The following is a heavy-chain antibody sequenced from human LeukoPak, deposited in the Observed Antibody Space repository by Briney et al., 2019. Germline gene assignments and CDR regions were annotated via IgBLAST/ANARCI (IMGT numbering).Heavy chain of an antibody. Sequence: VASVKVSCKASGYTFTSYDINWVRQATGQGLEWMGWMNPNSGNTGYAQKFQGRVTMTRNTSISTAYMELSSLRSEDTAVYYCARGYNWNDGVGYWGQGTLVTVSS. CDR1: GYTFTSYD. V-gene: IGHV1-8*01. CDR2: MNPNSGNT. D-gene: IGHD1-20*01. J-gene: IGHJ4*02. CDR3: ARGYNWNDGVGY.